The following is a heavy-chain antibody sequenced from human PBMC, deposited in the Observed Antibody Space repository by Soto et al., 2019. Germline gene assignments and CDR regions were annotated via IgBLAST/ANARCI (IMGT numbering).Heavy chain of an antibody. Sequence: GGSLRLSCAASGFTFSSYSMNWVRQAPGKGLEWVSSNSSSGGSTYYADSVKGRFTISRDNSKNTLYLQMNSLRAEDTAVYYCARDSGFDPWGQGTLVTVSS. V-gene: IGHV3-23*01. CDR1: GFTFSSYS. CDR3: ARDSGFDP. J-gene: IGHJ5*02. CDR2: NSSSGGST.